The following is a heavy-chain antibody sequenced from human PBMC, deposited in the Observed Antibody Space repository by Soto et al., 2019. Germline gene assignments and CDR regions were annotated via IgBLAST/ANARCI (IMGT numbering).Heavy chain of an antibody. Sequence: PSETLSLTCTVSGGSISSSSYYWSWIRQPPGKGLEWIGYIYYSGSTNYKPSLKNRVTISVETSKNQIYLKLSSLTAADKAVNYCARRAYNWYDYYYYTDVWGKGTTVTVSS. J-gene: IGHJ6*03. CDR3: ARRAYNWYDYYYYTDV. D-gene: IGHD1-20*01. V-gene: IGHV4-61*01. CDR2: IYYSGST. CDR1: GGSISSSSYY.